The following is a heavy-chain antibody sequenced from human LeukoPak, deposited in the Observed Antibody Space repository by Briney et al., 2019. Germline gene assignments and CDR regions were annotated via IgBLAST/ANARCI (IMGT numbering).Heavy chain of an antibody. CDR3: AKDGVLKVDTAIL. CDR2: IRYDGSNK. V-gene: IGHV3-30*02. Sequence: PGGPLRLSCAASGSTFSSYGVHWVRQAPGKGLEGVAFIRYDGSNKYYADSVKGRFTISRDNSKNTPYLQMNSLRAEDTAVYYCAKDGVLKVDTAILWGQGTLVTVSS. CDR1: GSTFSSYG. D-gene: IGHD5-18*01. J-gene: IGHJ4*02.